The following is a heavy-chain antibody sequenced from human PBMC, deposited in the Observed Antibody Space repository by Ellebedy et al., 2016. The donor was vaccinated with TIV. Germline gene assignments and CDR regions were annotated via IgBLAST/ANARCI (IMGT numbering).Heavy chain of an antibody. V-gene: IGHV4-59*01. CDR2: IYYSGST. CDR3: ARAVLPAHYYDSSGSFDY. J-gene: IGHJ4*02. CDR1: GGSISSYY. D-gene: IGHD3-22*01. Sequence: SATLSLTCTVSGGSISSYYWSWIRQPPGKGLEWIGYIYYSGSTNYHPSLKSRVTISVDTSKNQFSLKLSSVTAADTAVYYCARAVLPAHYYDSSGSFDYWGQGTLVTVSS.